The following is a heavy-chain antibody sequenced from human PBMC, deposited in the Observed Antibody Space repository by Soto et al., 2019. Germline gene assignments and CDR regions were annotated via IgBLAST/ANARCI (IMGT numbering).Heavy chain of an antibody. Sequence: QPGGSLRLSCVASGFTFEDYAMHWVRQAPGKGLEWVSGISWNRGSIGYADSVKGRFTISRDNAKNSLALQMNSLRAEDTALYYCAKDFAPYYDILTGRTPFDYGGQGT. J-gene: IGHJ4*02. CDR2: ISWNRGSI. V-gene: IGHV3-9*01. CDR1: GFTFEDYA. CDR3: AKDFAPYYDILTGRTPFDY. D-gene: IGHD3-9*01.